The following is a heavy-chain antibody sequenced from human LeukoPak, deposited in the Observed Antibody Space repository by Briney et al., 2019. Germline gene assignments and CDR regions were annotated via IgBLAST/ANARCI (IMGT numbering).Heavy chain of an antibody. D-gene: IGHD5-18*01. V-gene: IGHV4-59*08. J-gene: IGHJ4*02. CDR2: IYYSGST. CDR3: ARRVLGYSYGYDYFDY. CDR1: GGSISSYY. Sequence: SETLSLACTVSGGSISSYYWSWIRQPPGKGLEWIGYIYYSGSTNYNPSLKSRVTISVDTSKNQFSLKLSSVTAADTAVYYCARRVLGYSYGYDYFDYWGQGTLVTVSS.